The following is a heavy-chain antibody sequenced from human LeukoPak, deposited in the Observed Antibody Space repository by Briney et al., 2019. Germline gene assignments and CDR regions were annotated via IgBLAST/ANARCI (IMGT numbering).Heavy chain of an antibody. CDR2: IYYSGST. Sequence: SETLSLTCTVSGGSISSSSYYWGWIRQPPGKGLEWIGSIYYSGSTYYNPSLKSRVTISVDTSKNQFSLKLSSVTAADTAVYYCARLAYGSGSYYTPAGDYWGQGTLVTVSS. CDR1: GGSISSSSYY. CDR3: ARLAYGSGSYYTPAGDY. J-gene: IGHJ4*02. V-gene: IGHV4-39*01. D-gene: IGHD3-10*01.